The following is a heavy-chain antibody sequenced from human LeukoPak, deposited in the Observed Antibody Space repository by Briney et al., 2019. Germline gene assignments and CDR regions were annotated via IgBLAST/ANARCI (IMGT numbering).Heavy chain of an antibody. J-gene: IGHJ4*02. CDR1: GGSISSGDYY. Sequence: PSETLSLTCTVSGGSISSGDYYWSWIRQPPGKGLEWIGYIYYSGSTYYNPSLKSRVTISVDTSKNQFSLKLSSVTAADTAVYYCARGQVLLWFGESRPYFDYWGQGTLVTVSS. CDR3: ARGQVLLWFGESRPYFDY. CDR2: IYYSGST. V-gene: IGHV4-30-4*01. D-gene: IGHD3-10*01.